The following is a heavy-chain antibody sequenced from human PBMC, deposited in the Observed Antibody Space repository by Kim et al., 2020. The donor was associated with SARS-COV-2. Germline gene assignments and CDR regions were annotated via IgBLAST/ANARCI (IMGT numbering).Heavy chain of an antibody. V-gene: IGHV3-53*01. J-gene: IGHJ5*01. CDR2: IYSGGST. D-gene: IGHD3-22*01. Sequence: GGSLRLSCAASGFTVSSNYMSWVRQAPGKGLEWVSVIYSGGSTYYADSVKGRFTISRDNSKNTLYLQMNSLRAEDTAVYYCARGADSSGYYPLNWFDPWGQGTLVTVSS. CDR1: GFTVSSNY. CDR3: ARGADSSGYYPLNWFDP.